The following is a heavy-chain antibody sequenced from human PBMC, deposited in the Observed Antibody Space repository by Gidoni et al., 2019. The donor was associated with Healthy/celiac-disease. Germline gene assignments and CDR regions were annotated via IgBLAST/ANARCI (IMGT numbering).Heavy chain of an antibody. V-gene: IGHV3-73*01. CDR3: SRLGGTDVVY. D-gene: IGHD2-15*01. CDR2: IRSKANSYAT. CDR1: GFTFSGSA. Sequence: EVQLVETGGGLDQPGGSLKLSCEASGFTFSGSAMHWVRQASGKGLEWVGRIRSKANSYATADAASVKGRFTIARDDSRNTAYLQVNSLKTEDTAVYYCSRLGGTDVVYWGQGTLVTVSS. J-gene: IGHJ4*02.